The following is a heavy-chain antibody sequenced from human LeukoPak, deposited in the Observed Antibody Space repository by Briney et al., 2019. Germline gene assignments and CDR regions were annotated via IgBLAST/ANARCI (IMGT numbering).Heavy chain of an antibody. Sequence: GGSLRLSCAASGFTFTTYALSWVRQAPGKGLEWVSTISTTGGSTYYADSVRGRFTISRDNSKNTLYLQMNSLGAEDTALYYCAKDRHGDYGLGALDIWGQGTMVTVSS. D-gene: IGHD4-17*01. V-gene: IGHV3-23*01. J-gene: IGHJ3*02. CDR1: GFTFTTYA. CDR2: ISTTGGST. CDR3: AKDRHGDYGLGALDI.